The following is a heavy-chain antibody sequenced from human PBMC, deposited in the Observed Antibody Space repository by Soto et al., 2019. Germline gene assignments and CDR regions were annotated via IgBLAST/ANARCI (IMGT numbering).Heavy chain of an antibody. D-gene: IGHD3-3*01. CDR1: GFTVSSFY. V-gene: IGHV3-66*01. CDR2: ISSGGST. CDR3: ARDTFGGAYDFLH. J-gene: IGHJ4*02. Sequence: EVQLVESGGGLVQPGGSLRLSCAASGFTVSSFYMTWVRQAPGKGLQWVAVISSGGSTYYADSVKGRFTISRDNSKNTLYLEMNNLRAEDTAVYYCARDTFGGAYDFLHGGQGTLVTVSS.